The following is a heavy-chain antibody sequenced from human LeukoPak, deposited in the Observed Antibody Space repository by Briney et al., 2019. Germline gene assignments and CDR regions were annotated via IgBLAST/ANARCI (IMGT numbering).Heavy chain of an antibody. CDR2: IIPIFGTA. J-gene: IGHJ5*02. V-gene: IGHV1-69*13. Sequence: GASVKVSCRASGYTFTSYDINWVRQATGQGLEWMGWIIPIFGTANYAQKFQGRVTITADESTSTAYMELSSLRSEDTAVYYCAGTYDSSGYPRGYWFDPWGQGTLVTVSS. D-gene: IGHD3-22*01. CDR1: GYTFTSYD. CDR3: AGTYDSSGYPRGYWFDP.